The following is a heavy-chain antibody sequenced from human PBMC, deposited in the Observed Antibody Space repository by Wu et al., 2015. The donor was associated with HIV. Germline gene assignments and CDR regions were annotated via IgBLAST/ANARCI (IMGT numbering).Heavy chain of an antibody. CDR1: AYSFTDYY. D-gene: IGHD2-2*01. Sequence: QVQLVQSGAEVKKPGASVKISCKASAYSFTDYYIHWVRQAPGHGLEWVGIINPSSGSTSYAQKFKGRVTMTRDTSTATVYMELSSLRSDDTAIYYCARGDYSSTSYYYYYMDVWGEGTTVTVSS. J-gene: IGHJ6*03. CDR2: INPSSGST. CDR3: ARGDYSSTSYYYYYMDV. V-gene: IGHV1-46*01.